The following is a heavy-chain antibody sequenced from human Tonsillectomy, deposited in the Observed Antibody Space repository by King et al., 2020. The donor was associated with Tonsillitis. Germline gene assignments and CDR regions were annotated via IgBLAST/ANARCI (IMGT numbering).Heavy chain of an antibody. CDR3: ARGEQYFDFWGGYNCFDA. CDR1: GFTFSSYS. Sequence: VQLVESGGGLVQPGGSLRLSCAASGFTFSSYSMNWVRQAPGKGLEWISYITSTTNSIYYADSVRGRFTISRDNAKNSLYLQMNSLRAEDTAVYFWARGEQYFDFWGGYNCFDAGGQGTLVTVSS. J-gene: IGHJ5*02. CDR2: ITSTTNSI. V-gene: IGHV3-48*01. D-gene: IGHD3-3*01.